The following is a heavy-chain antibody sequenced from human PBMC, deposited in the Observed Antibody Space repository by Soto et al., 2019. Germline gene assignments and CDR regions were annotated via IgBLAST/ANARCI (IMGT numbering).Heavy chain of an antibody. V-gene: IGHV3-30*04. CDR1: FRFSSYS. CDR3: ARAPPRGIAAPGTWGSGMDV. D-gene: IGHD6-13*01. CDR2: ISYDGSNK. Sequence: FRFSSYSMHWVRQAPGKGLEWVAVISYDGSNKYYADSVKGRFTITRDSSKNTVSLQMNSLRLEDTAVYYCARAPPRGIAAPGTWGSGMDVWGQGTTVTVSS. J-gene: IGHJ6*02.